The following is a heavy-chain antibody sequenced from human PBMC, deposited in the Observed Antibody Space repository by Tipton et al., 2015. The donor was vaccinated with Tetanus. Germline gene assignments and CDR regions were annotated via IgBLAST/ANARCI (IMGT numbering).Heavy chain of an antibody. D-gene: IGHD3-3*01. CDR2: IYYSGST. CDR3: AREFRYDFWGGYLWFDP. V-gene: IGHV4-59*12. Sequence: TLSLTCTVSGGSISSYYWSWIRQPPGKGLEWIGCIYYSGSTNYNPSLKSRVTISVDTSKNQFSLKLSSVTAADTAVYYCAREFRYDFWGGYLWFDPWGQGTLVTVSS. J-gene: IGHJ5*02. CDR1: GGSISSYY.